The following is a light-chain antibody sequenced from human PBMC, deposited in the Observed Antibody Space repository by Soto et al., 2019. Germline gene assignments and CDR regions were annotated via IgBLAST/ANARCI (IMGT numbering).Light chain of an antibody. V-gene: IGKV3-11*01. Sequence: EIVLTQSPATLSFSPGERATLSCRASQSVSSYLAWYQQKPGQAPRLLIYDASNRATGIPARFSGSGSGTDFPLPISSLEPEDFAVYYCQQRTNWLTFGGGTKVELK. CDR1: QSVSSY. CDR2: DAS. CDR3: QQRTNWLT. J-gene: IGKJ4*01.